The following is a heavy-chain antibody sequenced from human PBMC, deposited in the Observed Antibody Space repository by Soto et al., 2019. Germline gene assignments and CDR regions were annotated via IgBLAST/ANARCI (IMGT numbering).Heavy chain of an antibody. CDR3: ARLIGNSWLDY. CDR2: IYYSGST. Sequence: SETLSLTCTVSGGSISSGDYYWSWIRQPPGKGLEWIGYIYYSGSTYYRSKWHNEYAVSVESRITINPDTSKNQFSLQLSSVTPEDTAVYYCARLIGNSWLDYWGQGTLVTVSS. CDR1: GGSISSGDYY. D-gene: IGHD6-13*01. J-gene: IGHJ4*02. V-gene: IGHV4-30-4*01.